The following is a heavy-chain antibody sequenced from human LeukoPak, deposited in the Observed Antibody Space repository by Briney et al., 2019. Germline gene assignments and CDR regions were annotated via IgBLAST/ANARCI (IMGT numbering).Heavy chain of an antibody. Sequence: GGSLRLSCAASGFTFSSSWMHWVRQVPGKGLLWVSHINRDESITNYADSVKGRFTISRDNAKNTLYLQMNSLRAEDTAVYYCAREGVDGFDPWGQGTLVTVSS. CDR3: AREGVDGFDP. J-gene: IGHJ5*02. V-gene: IGHV3-74*01. CDR1: GFTFSSSW. CDR2: INRDESIT. D-gene: IGHD3-3*01.